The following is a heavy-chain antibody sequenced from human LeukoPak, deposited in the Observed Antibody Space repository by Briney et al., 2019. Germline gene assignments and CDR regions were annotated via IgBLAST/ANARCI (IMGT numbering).Heavy chain of an antibody. Sequence: SETLSLTCAVSGGSISSSNWWSWVRQPPGKGLEWIGEIYHSGSTNYNPPLKSRVTISVDKSKNQSSLKLSSVTAADTAVYYCARSFYDSSGYYYGYYYYMDVWGKGTTVTVSS. D-gene: IGHD3-22*01. J-gene: IGHJ6*03. CDR1: GGSISSSNW. V-gene: IGHV4-4*02. CDR2: IYHSGST. CDR3: ARSFYDSSGYYYGYYYYMDV.